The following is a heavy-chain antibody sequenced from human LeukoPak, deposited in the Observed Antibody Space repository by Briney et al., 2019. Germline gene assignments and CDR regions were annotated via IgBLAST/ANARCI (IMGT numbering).Heavy chain of an antibody. CDR1: GFTFTNAD. CDR3: AREISDRVDHGCYFDL. V-gene: IGHV3-13*01. D-gene: IGHD3-3*02. Sequence: TGGSLRVSCAASGFTFTNADMHWVRQILGKGLERVSALGAGGDTYYSDSMKGRFTISRENAKTSLYLQMSSLRDGDTAVYFCAREISDRVDHGCYFDLWGRGTLVTVSS. CDR2: LGAGGDT. J-gene: IGHJ2*01.